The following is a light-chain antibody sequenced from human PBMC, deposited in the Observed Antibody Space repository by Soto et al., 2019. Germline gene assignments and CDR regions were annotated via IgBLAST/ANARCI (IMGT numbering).Light chain of an antibody. Sequence: QSVLTQPPSASGTPGQRVTISCSGSSSNIGSNSVNWYQQLPGAAPKLIIYSNNQRPSGVPDRFSGSKSGTSASLAISGLQSEDEADYYCAAWDDSLNGREVFGTGTKLTVL. V-gene: IGLV1-44*01. CDR3: AAWDDSLNGREV. CDR1: SSNIGSNS. CDR2: SNN. J-gene: IGLJ1*01.